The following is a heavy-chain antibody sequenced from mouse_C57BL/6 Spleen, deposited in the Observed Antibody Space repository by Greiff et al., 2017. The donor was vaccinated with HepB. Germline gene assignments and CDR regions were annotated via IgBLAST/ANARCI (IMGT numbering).Heavy chain of an antibody. D-gene: IGHD2-1*01. J-gene: IGHJ1*03. CDR1: GYAFSSYW. CDR3: ARRGYYGNYEGWYFDV. V-gene: IGHV1-80*01. Sequence: VMLVESGAELVKPGASVKISCKASGYAFSSYWMNWVKQRPGKGLEWIGQIYPGDGDTNYNGKFKGKATLTADKSSSTAYMQLSSLTSEDSAVYFCARRGYYGNYEGWYFDVWGTGTTVTVSS. CDR2: IYPGDGDT.